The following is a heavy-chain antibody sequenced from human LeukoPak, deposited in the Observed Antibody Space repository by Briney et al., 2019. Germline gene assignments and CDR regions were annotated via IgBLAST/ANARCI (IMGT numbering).Heavy chain of an antibody. CDR1: GFTFRSYE. Sequence: GGSLRLSCVASGFTFRSYEMNWVRQAPGKGLEWVSYISSGGTYIRYADSVKGRFTISRDDAKNSLFLQMNSLRAEGTAIYYCARDPIDSVSDGNFDYWGQGTLVTVSS. J-gene: IGHJ4*02. D-gene: IGHD1-26*01. CDR2: ISSGGTYI. V-gene: IGHV3-48*03. CDR3: ARDPIDSVSDGNFDY.